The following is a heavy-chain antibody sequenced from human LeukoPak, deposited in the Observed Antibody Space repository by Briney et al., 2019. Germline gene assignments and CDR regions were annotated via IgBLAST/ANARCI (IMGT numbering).Heavy chain of an antibody. CDR1: GFTLSSYA. D-gene: IGHD4-23*01. CDR2: ISYDGSNK. CDR3: ARALLFGGPPSGVDY. J-gene: IGHJ4*02. V-gene: IGHV3-30-3*01. Sequence: PGRSLRLSCAASGFTLSSYAMHWLHQAPSKGLDWVAVISYDGSNKYYADAVKGRFTISRDNSKNTLYLQMNSLRAEDTAVYYCARALLFGGPPSGVDYWGQGTLATVSS.